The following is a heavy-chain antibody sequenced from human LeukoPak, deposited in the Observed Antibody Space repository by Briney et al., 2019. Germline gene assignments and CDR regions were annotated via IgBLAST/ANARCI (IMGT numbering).Heavy chain of an antibody. V-gene: IGHV3-7*01. Sequence: GGSLRLSRAASGFTFNSYWMTWVRQAPGKGLEWVANIKQDGSERYSVDSVKGRFTISRDNAENSLYLQMNSLRAEDTALYYCARGKRVFDPWGQGILVTVSS. CDR1: GFTFNSYW. CDR3: ARGKRVFDP. J-gene: IGHJ5*02. CDR2: IKQDGSER.